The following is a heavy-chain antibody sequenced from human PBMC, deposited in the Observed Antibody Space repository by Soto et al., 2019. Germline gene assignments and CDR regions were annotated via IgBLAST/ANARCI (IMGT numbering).Heavy chain of an antibody. Sequence: QVQLQESGPGLVKPSQTLSLTCTVSGGSISSGGYYWSWIRQHPGKGLEWIGYIYYSGSTYFNPSLKSRVTISVDTSKNHFSLKLSSVTAADTAVYYCARVYGSSWYIYWYFELWGRGTLVTVSS. J-gene: IGHJ2*01. D-gene: IGHD6-13*01. CDR3: ARVYGSSWYIYWYFEL. V-gene: IGHV4-31*03. CDR1: GGSISSGGYY. CDR2: IYYSGST.